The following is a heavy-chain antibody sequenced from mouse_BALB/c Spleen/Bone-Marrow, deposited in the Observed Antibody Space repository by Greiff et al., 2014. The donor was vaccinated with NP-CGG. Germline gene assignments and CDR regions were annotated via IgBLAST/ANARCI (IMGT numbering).Heavy chain of an antibody. CDR3: ARGITVVAPPAY. Sequence: QVQLQQSGAELVRPGTSVKVSCKASGYAFTNYLIEWVKQRPGQGLEWIGVINPGSGGTNYNEKLKGKATLTADKSSSTAYMQLSSLTSDDSAVYFCARGITVVAPPAYWGQGTLVTVSA. J-gene: IGHJ3*01. D-gene: IGHD1-1*01. CDR1: GYAFTNYL. V-gene: IGHV1-54*01. CDR2: INPGSGGT.